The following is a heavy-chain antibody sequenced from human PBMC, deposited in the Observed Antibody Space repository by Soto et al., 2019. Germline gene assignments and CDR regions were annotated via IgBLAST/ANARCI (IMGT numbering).Heavy chain of an antibody. V-gene: IGHV3-74*01. CDR3: ARVYCSSTSCSYFDY. Sequence: EVQLVESGGGLVQPGGSLRLSCAGSGFTLSSYWMHWVRQAPGKGLVWVSRIDRDGSDTRYADSVKSRFTISRDNAKNTVHLQMNSLRAEDTAVYYCARVYCSSTSCSYFDYWSQGTLVTVSS. CDR2: IDRDGSDT. J-gene: IGHJ4*02. CDR1: GFTLSSYW. D-gene: IGHD2-2*01.